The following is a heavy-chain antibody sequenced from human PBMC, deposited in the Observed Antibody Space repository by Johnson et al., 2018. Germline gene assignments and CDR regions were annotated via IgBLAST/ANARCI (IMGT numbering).Heavy chain of an antibody. CDR3: ARDNIAVATYAFDI. V-gene: IGHV1-46*01. CDR2: INPSGDTT. CDR1: GDTFTNYY. Sequence: QVQLQESGAEVKRXGASXKVXCKAPGDTFTNYYIHWVRQAPGQGLEWMAIINPSGDTTSYAQKFQGRVTMTRDTSTTTVYMELSSLRSEDTAVYYCARDNIAVATYAFDIWGQGTMVTVSS. D-gene: IGHD6-19*01. J-gene: IGHJ3*02.